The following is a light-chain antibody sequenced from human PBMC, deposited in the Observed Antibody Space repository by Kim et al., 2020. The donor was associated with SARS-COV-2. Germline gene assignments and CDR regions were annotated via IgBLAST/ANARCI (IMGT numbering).Light chain of an antibody. V-gene: IGLV2-8*01. CDR1: SSDVGGYNY. Sequence: GQSVTIACPGTSSDVGGYNYVSWYQQHPGKAPQLMIYEVNKRPSGVPDRFSGSKSGNTASLTVSGLQAEDEADYYCSSYAGNNNLVFGGGTQLTVL. CDR2: EVN. CDR3: SSYAGNNNLV. J-gene: IGLJ3*02.